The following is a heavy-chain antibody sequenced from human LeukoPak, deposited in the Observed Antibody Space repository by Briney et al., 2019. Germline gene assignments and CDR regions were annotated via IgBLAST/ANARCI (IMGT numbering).Heavy chain of an antibody. D-gene: IGHD3-3*01. CDR2: IKQDGSEK. V-gene: IGHV3-7*01. CDR3: ARTSITIFGVVWLYYYYMDV. J-gene: IGHJ6*03. Sequence: GGSLRLSCAASGFTCSSYAMSWVRQAPGKGLEWVANIKQDGSEKYYVGSVKGRFTISRDNAKNSLYLQMNSLRAEDTAVYYCARTSITIFGVVWLYYYYMDVWGKGTTVTVSS. CDR1: GFTCSSYA.